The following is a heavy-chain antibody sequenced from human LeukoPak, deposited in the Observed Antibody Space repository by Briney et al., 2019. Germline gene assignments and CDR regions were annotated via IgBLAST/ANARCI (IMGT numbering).Heavy chain of an antibody. CDR3: ARDQSSLWFGEFLGYYYYGMDV. J-gene: IGHJ6*02. CDR2: INSDGSST. CDR1: GFTFSSYW. D-gene: IGHD3-10*01. V-gene: IGHV3-74*01. Sequence: GGSLRLSCAASGFTFSSYWMHWVRQAPGKGLVWVSRINSDGSSTSYADSVKGRFTISRDNAKNTLYLQMNSLRAEDTAVYYCARDQSSLWFGEFLGYYYYGMDVWGQGTTVTVSS.